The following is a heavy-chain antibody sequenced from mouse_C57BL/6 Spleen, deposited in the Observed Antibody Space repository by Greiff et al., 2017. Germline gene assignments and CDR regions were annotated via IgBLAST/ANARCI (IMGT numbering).Heavy chain of an antibody. D-gene: IGHD1-1*01. CDR3: TRTYGRCQGYAMCY. J-gene: IGHJ4*01. CDR2: IDPETGGT. V-gene: IGHV1-15*01. CDR1: GYTFTDYE. Sequence: VQLQQSGAELVRPGASVTLSCKASGYTFTDYEMHWVKQTPVHGLEWIGAIDPETGGTAYNQKFKGKAILNADKSSSTAYMELRSLTSEDSSVSYCTRTYGRCQGYAMCYWGHGPSDTGSS.